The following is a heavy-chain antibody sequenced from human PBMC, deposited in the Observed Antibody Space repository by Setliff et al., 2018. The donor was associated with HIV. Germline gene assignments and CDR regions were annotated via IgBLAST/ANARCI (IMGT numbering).Heavy chain of an antibody. D-gene: IGHD3-16*01. CDR3: VRGGGSSAYPPFEY. Sequence: ASVKVSCKASGYTFSNYYIHWVRQAPGQGLEWMGIINPSAVTSYGQKFQGRLTVTRDTSTSTVYMDLSSLRSEDTAVYYGVRGGGSSAYPPFEYWGQGTLVTVSS. CDR2: INPSAVT. J-gene: IGHJ4*02. CDR1: GYTFSNYY. V-gene: IGHV1-46*01.